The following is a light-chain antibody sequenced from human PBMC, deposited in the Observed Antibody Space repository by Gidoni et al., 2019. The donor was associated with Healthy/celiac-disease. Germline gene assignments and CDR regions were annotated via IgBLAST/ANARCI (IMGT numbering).Light chain of an antibody. CDR2: AKS. Sequence: DIQMTQSPSSLSASVGDTVSITCRASQSIVTYLHWYQQKPGKAPDLLIYAKSTLKSGVPSRFSGSGSGTHFTLTIRSLQPEDFAVYHCQQTATMPLTFXGXTKVEIK. CDR3: QQTATMPLT. CDR1: QSIVTY. V-gene: IGKV1-39*01. J-gene: IGKJ4*01.